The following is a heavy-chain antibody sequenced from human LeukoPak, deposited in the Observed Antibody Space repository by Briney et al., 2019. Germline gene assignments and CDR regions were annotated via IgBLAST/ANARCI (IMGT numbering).Heavy chain of an antibody. V-gene: IGHV3-7*03. CDR1: GFTFGSCW. J-gene: IGHJ4*02. Sequence: PGGSLRLSCAASGFTFGSCWMNWVRQTPGKGLEWVANINQDGSQKFYVDSVKGRFTISRDNAQNSLYLQMNSLRAEDTAVYYCAKEGPYSGSYPFDYWGQGTLVTVSS. CDR3: AKEGPYSGSYPFDY. D-gene: IGHD1-26*01. CDR2: INQDGSQK.